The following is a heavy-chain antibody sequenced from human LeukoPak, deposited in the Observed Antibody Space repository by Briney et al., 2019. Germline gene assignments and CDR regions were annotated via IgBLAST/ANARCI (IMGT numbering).Heavy chain of an antibody. V-gene: IGHV4-4*07. D-gene: IGHD4-11*01. CDR1: GDSITNYY. Sequence: SETLSLTCIVSGDSITNYYWTWIRQPAGKGLEWIGRIYISGNINHNPSLKSRVTISVDTSKNQFSLKLSSVTAADTAVYYCARGMTTGYYYYYYMDVWGKGTTVTVSS. CDR2: IYISGNI. J-gene: IGHJ6*03. CDR3: ARGMTTGYYYYYYMDV.